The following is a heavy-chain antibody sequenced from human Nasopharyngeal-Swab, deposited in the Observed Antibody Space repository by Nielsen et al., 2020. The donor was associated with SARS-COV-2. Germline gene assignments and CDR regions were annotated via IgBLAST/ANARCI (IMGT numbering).Heavy chain of an antibody. D-gene: IGHD3-22*01. CDR2: IYYSGST. J-gene: IGHJ4*02. V-gene: IGHV4-59*01. CDR3: ARGGLGVYDSSGYYYLTY. Sequence: WSRQPPGKGLEWIGYIYYSGSTNYNPSLKSRVTISVDTSKNQFSLKLSSVTAADTAVYYCARGGLGVYDSSGYYYLTYWGQGTLVTVSS.